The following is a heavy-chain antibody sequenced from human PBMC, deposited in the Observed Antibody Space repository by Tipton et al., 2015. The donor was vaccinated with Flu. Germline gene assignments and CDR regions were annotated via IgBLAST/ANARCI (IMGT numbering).Heavy chain of an antibody. CDR2: IHRSGDT. D-gene: IGHD3-10*01. V-gene: IGHV4-38-2*01. J-gene: IGHJ4*02. CDR1: GDSIGSRYY. Sequence: TLFLTCSVSGDSIGSRYYWGWIRQPPGKGLEWIGNIHRSGDTYHNPSLKSRVTISVDTSKNQFSLKLSSVTAADTAVYYCASTYYYGSGSYYEFWGQGTLVTVSS. CDR3: ASTYYYGSGSYYEF.